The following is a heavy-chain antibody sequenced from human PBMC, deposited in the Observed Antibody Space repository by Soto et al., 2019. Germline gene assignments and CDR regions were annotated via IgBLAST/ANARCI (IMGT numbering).Heavy chain of an antibody. D-gene: IGHD5-12*01. CDR3: ARTGEGDGYNSDGIVLY. V-gene: IGHV4-31*03. J-gene: IGHJ4*02. Sequence: SETLSLTCTVSGGSISSGVYYWSWIRQHPGKGLEWIGYIYYSGSTYYNPSLKSRVTISVDTSKNQFSLKLSSVTAADTAVYYCARTGEGDGYNSDGIVLYWGQGTLVTVSS. CDR2: IYYSGST. CDR1: GGSISSGVYY.